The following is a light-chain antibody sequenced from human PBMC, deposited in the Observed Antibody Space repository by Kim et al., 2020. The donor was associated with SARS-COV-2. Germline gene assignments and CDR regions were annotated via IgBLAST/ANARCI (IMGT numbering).Light chain of an antibody. Sequence: SSPGERATLSCRASRSVTTNLAWYHQKPGQPPRLLTYDASNRATGIPARFSGSGSGTEFTLTISSLEPEDFAVYYCQQRESWPLTFGGGTKVDIK. CDR1: RSVTTN. V-gene: IGKV3-11*01. CDR2: DAS. CDR3: QQRESWPLT. J-gene: IGKJ4*01.